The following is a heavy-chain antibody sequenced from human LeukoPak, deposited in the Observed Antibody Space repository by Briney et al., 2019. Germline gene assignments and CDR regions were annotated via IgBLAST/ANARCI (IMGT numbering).Heavy chain of an antibody. CDR1: GFTVSSNY. CDR2: IYSGGST. V-gene: IGHV3-53*01. Sequence: GGSLRLSCAASGFTVSSNYMSWVRQAPGKGLEWVSVIYSGGSTYYADSVKARLTISRDNSKNTLYLQMNSLRAEDTAVYYCARLWSGYYGDYWGQGTLVTVSS. CDR3: ARLWSGYYGDY. D-gene: IGHD3-3*01. J-gene: IGHJ4*02.